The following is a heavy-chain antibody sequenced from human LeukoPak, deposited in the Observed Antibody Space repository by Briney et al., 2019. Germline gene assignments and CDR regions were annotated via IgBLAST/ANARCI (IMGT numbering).Heavy chain of an antibody. D-gene: IGHD6-19*01. V-gene: IGHV3-33*06. Sequence: GGSLRLSCAASGFTFSSYAMSWVRQAPGKGLEWVAVIWYDGSNKYYADSVKGRFTISRDNSKNTLYLQMNSLRAEDTAVYYCAKEGGYSSGYFDYWGQGTLVTVSS. J-gene: IGHJ4*02. CDR1: GFTFSSYA. CDR2: IWYDGSNK. CDR3: AKEGGYSSGYFDY.